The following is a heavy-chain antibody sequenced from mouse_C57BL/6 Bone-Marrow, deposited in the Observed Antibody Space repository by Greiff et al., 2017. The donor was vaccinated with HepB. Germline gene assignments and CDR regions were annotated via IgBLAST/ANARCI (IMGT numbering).Heavy chain of an antibody. J-gene: IGHJ4*01. D-gene: IGHD1-1*01. CDR2: FYPGSGSI. CDR1: GYTFTEYT. CDR3: ARHDLGYYYGSSDDAMDY. V-gene: IGHV1-62-2*01. Sequence: QVQLQQSGAELVKPGASVKLSCKASGYTFTEYTIHWVKQRPGQGLEWIGWFYPGSGSIKYNEKFKDKATLTADKSSSTVYMELSRLTSEDSAVYFWARHDLGYYYGSSDDAMDYWGQGTSVTVSS.